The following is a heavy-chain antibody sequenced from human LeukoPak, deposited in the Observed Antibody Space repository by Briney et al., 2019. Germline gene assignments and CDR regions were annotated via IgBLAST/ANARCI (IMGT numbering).Heavy chain of an antibody. D-gene: IGHD3-22*01. CDR2: ISWNSGSI. CDR1: GFIFSNYA. CDR3: AKGYYYDSSGSYFDY. J-gene: IGHJ4*02. Sequence: GGSLRLSCAAYGFIFSNYAMHWVRQAPGKGLEWVSGISWNSGSIGYADSVKGRFTISRDNAKNSLYLQMNSLRAEDTALYYCAKGYYYDSSGSYFDYWGQGTLVTVSS. V-gene: IGHV3-9*01.